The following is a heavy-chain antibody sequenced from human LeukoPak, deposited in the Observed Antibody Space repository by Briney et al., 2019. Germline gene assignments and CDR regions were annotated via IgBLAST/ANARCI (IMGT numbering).Heavy chain of an antibody. J-gene: IGHJ3*02. CDR3: ARGGYYDKEAFDI. Sequence: PSETLSLTCTVSGGSISSYYWSWIRQPPGKGLEWINYIYYSGSTNYHPSLKSRVTISVDTSKNQFSLRLSSVTAADTAVYYCARGGYYDKEAFDIWGQGTMVTVSS. D-gene: IGHD3-22*01. CDR2: IYYSGST. V-gene: IGHV4-59*01. CDR1: GGSISSYY.